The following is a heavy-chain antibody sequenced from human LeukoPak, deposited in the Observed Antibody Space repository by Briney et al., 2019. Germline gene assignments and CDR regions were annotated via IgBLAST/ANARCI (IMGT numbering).Heavy chain of an antibody. V-gene: IGHV1-2*02. Sequence: ASVKVSCKASGNTFTTDDFNWGRQAPGQGGEWMGWINPNSGGTNYAQKFQGRVTMPRDTTSSTAYMALSRLRSADPAVYYCARAGEGPAAAGTFDYWGQGTLVTVSS. J-gene: IGHJ4*02. CDR1: GNTFTTDD. CDR3: ARAGEGPAAAGTFDY. D-gene: IGHD6-13*01. CDR2: INPNSGGT.